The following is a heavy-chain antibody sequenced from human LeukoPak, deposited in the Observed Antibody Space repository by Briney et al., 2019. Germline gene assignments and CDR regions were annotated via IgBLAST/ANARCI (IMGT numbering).Heavy chain of an antibody. V-gene: IGHV3-20*04. CDR2: INWNGGST. Sequence: GGSLRLSCAASGFTFDDYGMSWVRQAPGKGLEWVSGINWNGGSTGYADSVKGRFTISRDNAKNSLYLQMNSLRAEDTALYYCARGAPLGCSGTSCPYDYYYGMDVWGQGTTVTVSS. CDR3: ARGAPLGCSGTSCPYDYYYGMDV. CDR1: GFTFDDYG. J-gene: IGHJ6*02. D-gene: IGHD2-2*01.